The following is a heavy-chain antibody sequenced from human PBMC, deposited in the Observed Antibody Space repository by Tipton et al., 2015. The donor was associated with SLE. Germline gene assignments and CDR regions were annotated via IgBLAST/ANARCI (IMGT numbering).Heavy chain of an antibody. Sequence: TLSLTCTVSGGSIINGGYYWSWIRQHPEKGLEWIGYIYYSGTTYYNPSLKSRLTISVDTSKNQFSLKLNSVTAADTAMYYCARRAMGYSSGWDGYWGQGTLVTVSS. J-gene: IGHJ4*02. CDR3: ARRAMGYSSGWDGY. CDR1: GGSIINGGYY. D-gene: IGHD6-19*01. CDR2: IYYSGTT. V-gene: IGHV4-31*03.